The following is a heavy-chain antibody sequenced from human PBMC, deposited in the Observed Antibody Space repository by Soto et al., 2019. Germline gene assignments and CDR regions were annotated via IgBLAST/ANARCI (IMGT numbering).Heavy chain of an antibody. J-gene: IGHJ4*02. V-gene: IGHV4-31*03. CDR1: GGSISSGGYY. Sequence: QVQLQESGPGLVKPSQTLSLTCTVSGGSISSGGYYWSWIRQRPGKGMEWIGYIYYSGSTYYKPSLKIRVTISVDTSKNQFSLKLSSVTAADTAVYYCARYPIEDYGDDVGFDYWGQGTQVTVSS. D-gene: IGHD4-17*01. CDR3: ARYPIEDYGDDVGFDY. CDR2: IYYSGST.